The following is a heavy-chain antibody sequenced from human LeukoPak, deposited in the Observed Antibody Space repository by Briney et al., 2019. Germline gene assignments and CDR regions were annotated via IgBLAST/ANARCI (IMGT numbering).Heavy chain of an antibody. Sequence: ASVKVSCKASGYTFTGYYMHWVRQAPGQGLEWMGWINPNSGGTNYAQKLQGRVTMTTDTSTSTAYMELRSLRSDDTAVYYCARDYKQQLVLSYYYYMDVWGKGTTVTVSS. J-gene: IGHJ6*03. D-gene: IGHD6-13*01. CDR1: GYTFTGYY. V-gene: IGHV1-2*02. CDR2: INPNSGGT. CDR3: ARDYKQQLVLSYYYYMDV.